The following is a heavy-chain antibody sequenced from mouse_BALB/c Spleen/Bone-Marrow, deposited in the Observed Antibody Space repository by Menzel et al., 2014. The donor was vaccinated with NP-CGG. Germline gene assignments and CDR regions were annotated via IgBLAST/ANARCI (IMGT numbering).Heavy chain of an antibody. J-gene: IGHJ4*01. Sequence: LVKTGASVKVSCKASGYSFTGYYMHWVKQSHGKSLEWIGYISCYNGATSYNQKFKGKATFTVDTSSSTAYMQFNSLTSEDSAVYYCARLRGDYDGYAMDYWGQGTSVTVSS. CDR2: ISCYNGAT. V-gene: IGHV1S34*01. D-gene: IGHD2-4*01. CDR1: GYSFTGYY. CDR3: ARLRGDYDGYAMDY.